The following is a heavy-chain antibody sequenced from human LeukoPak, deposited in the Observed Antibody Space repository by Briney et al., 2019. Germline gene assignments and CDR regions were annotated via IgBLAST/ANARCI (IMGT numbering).Heavy chain of an antibody. CDR3: ARARGAVAIDY. V-gene: IGHV4-34*01. J-gene: IGHJ4*02. Sequence: SETLSLTCAVYGGSFSGYYWSWIRQPPGKGLEWIGEINHSGSTNYNPSLKSRVIISVDTSKNQFSLKVNSVTAADTAVYYCARARGAVAIDYWGQGTRVTVSS. CDR2: INHSGST. D-gene: IGHD6-19*01. CDR1: GGSFSGYY.